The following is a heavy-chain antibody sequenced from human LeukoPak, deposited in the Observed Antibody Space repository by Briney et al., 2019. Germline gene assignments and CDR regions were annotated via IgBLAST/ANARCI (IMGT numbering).Heavy chain of an antibody. V-gene: IGHV1-2*02. Sequence: ASVKVSCKASGYTFTGYYMHWVRQAPGQGLEWMGWINPNSGGTNYAQKFQGRVTMTRDTSISTAYMELSRLRSDDTAVYYCARGKRWLQFHDAFDIWGQGTMVTVSS. D-gene: IGHD5-24*01. CDR2: INPNSGGT. CDR1: GYTFTGYY. J-gene: IGHJ3*02. CDR3: ARGKRWLQFHDAFDI.